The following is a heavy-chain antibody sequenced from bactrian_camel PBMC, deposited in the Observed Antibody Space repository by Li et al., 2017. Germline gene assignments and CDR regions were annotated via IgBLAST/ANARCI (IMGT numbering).Heavy chain of an antibody. J-gene: IGHJ4*01. CDR3: AASLGN. CDR1: AYTPANVR. Sequence: HVQLVESGGGSVQAGGSLRLSCAFDAYTPANVRMAWFRQAPGKEREGVASLASDGSSIYANSLKGRFTISRDNAKNTVYLQMNSPKSEDTALYYCAASLGNWGQGTQVTVS. CDR2: LASDGSS. V-gene: IGHV3S53*01.